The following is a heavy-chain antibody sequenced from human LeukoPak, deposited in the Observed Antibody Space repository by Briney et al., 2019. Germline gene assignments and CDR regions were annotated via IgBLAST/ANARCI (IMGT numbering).Heavy chain of an antibody. CDR2: IIPIFGTA. Sequence: ASVKVSCKASGGTFSSYAISWVRQAPGQGLEWMGGIIPIFGTANYAQKFQGRVTITADESTSTAYMELSSLRSEDTAVYYCAGDPVTLRGAFDIWGQGTMVTVSS. CDR1: GGTFSSYA. D-gene: IGHD2-21*02. V-gene: IGHV1-69*13. CDR3: AGDPVTLRGAFDI. J-gene: IGHJ3*02.